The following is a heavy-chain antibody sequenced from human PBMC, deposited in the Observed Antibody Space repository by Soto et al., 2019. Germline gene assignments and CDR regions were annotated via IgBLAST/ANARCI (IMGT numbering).Heavy chain of an antibody. J-gene: IGHJ4*02. CDR2: INPGPGNR. CDR1: GYSFTTYA. D-gene: IGHD1-26*01. Sequence: QVQVVQSGTEVKKPGASVKVACKTSGYSFTTYAIHWVRQAPGQSLEWMGWINPGPGNRRFSQKFQGRITITWDTSASTAYVELNSLRAEDTAVYYCARKAFGVEGASGVFDHWGQGTLVSVSS. CDR3: ARKAFGVEGASGVFDH. V-gene: IGHV1-3*01.